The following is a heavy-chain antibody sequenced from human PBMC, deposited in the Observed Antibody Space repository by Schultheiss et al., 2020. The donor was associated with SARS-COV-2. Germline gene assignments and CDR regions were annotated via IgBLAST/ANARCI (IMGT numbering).Heavy chain of an antibody. D-gene: IGHD1-26*01. CDR3: AKGSGSSDC. CDR1: GFTVSSNY. J-gene: IGHJ4*02. CDR2: ISGSGGST. Sequence: GGSLRLSCAASGFTVSSNYMSWVRQAPGKGLEWVSAISGSGGSTYYADSVKGRFTISRDNSKNTLYLQMNSLRAEDTAVYYCAKGSGSSDCWGQGTLVTVSS. V-gene: IGHV3-23*01.